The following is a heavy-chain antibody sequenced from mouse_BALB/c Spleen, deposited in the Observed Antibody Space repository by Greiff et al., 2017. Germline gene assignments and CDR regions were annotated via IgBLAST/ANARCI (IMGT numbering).Heavy chain of an antibody. Sequence: QVQLQQSGAELMKPGASVKISCKATGYTFSSYWIEWVKQRPGHGLEWIGEIDPSDSYTNYNQKFKGKATLTVDKSSSTAYMQLSSLTSEDSAVYYCARELGDPMDYWGQGTSVTVSS. CDR1: GYTFSSYW. V-gene: IGHV1-69*02. J-gene: IGHJ4*01. CDR3: ARELGDPMDY. CDR2: IDPSDSYT.